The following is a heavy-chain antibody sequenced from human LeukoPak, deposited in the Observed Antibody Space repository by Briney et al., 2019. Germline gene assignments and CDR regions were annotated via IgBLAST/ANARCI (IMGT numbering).Heavy chain of an antibody. D-gene: IGHD1-26*01. CDR3: VRDRGTYRPIDY. V-gene: IGHV3-21*04. CDR2: ISYTGTYI. Sequence: PGGSLRLSCAASGFTFSSYRMNWVRQAPGKGLEWVSSISYTGTYIYYADSVKGRFTISRDNAQNSLYLQMNSLRAEDTAIYYCVRDRGTYRPIDYWGQGTLVTVSS. J-gene: IGHJ4*02. CDR1: GFTFSSYR.